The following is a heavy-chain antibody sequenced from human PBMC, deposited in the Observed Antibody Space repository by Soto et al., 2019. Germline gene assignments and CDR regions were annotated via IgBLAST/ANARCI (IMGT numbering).Heavy chain of an antibody. D-gene: IGHD4-4*01. CDR3: AKPLMTTVTHYYYGMDV. Sequence: GGSLRLSCAASGFTFSSYGMHWVRQAPGKGLEWVAVISYDGSNKYYADSVKGRFTISRDNSKNTLYLQMNSLRAEDTAVYYCAKPLMTTVTHYYYGMDVWGQGTTVTVSS. CDR1: GFTFSSYG. J-gene: IGHJ6*02. V-gene: IGHV3-30*18. CDR2: ISYDGSNK.